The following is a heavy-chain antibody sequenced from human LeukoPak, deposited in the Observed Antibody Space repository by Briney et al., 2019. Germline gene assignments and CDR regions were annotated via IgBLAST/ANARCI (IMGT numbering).Heavy chain of an antibody. CDR2: ISYDGSNK. CDR1: GFTFSSYA. D-gene: IGHD3-10*01. Sequence: GRTPRLSCAASGFTFSSYAMHWVRQAPGKGLGWVAVISYDGSNKYYADSVKGRFTIPRDNSRNRLYLQMNSVRAEDTAVYFCERDLWFGELPNYFDYWGQGTLVTVSS. V-gene: IGHV3-30*04. CDR3: ERDLWFGELPNYFDY. J-gene: IGHJ4*02.